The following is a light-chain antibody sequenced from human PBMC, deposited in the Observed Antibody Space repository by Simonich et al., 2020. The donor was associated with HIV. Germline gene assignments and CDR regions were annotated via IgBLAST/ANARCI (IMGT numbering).Light chain of an antibody. CDR2: AAS. J-gene: IGKJ3*01. Sequence: DIQMTQSPSSLSASVGDRVTITCRASQSISSYLNWYQQKPGKAPKLLIYAASSLQSGGPSRFSGSGSGTDFTLTISSLQPEDFATYYCQQSYSTRFTFGPGTKVDIK. CDR1: QSISSY. CDR3: QQSYSTRFT. V-gene: IGKV1-39*01.